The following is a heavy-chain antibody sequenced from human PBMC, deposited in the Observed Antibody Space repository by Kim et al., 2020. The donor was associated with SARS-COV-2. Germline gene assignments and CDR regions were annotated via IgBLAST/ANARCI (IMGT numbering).Heavy chain of an antibody. CDR3: AREGGSSGYPRIDY. Sequence: NPSLTSRVTISVDTSKNQFSLRLSSVTAADTAVYYCAREGGSSGYPRIDYWGQGTLVTVSS. D-gene: IGHD3-22*01. V-gene: IGHV4-31*02. J-gene: IGHJ4*02.